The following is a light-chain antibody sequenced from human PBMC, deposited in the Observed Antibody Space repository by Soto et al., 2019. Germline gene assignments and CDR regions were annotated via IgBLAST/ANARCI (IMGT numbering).Light chain of an antibody. J-gene: IGLJ2*01. CDR3: GTWDSSLSAV. CDR2: DND. V-gene: IGLV1-51*01. Sequence: QSVLTQPPSVSAAPGQKVTISCSGSSSNIGSNYVSWYQQLPGTAPTLLIYDNDKRPSGIPDRFSGSKSGTSATLGITGLQTGDEADYYCGTWDSSLSAVFGGGTKLTVL. CDR1: SSNIGSNY.